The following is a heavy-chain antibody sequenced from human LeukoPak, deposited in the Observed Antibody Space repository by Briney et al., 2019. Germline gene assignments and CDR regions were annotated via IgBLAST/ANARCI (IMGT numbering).Heavy chain of an antibody. CDR1: GFTFSSYD. J-gene: IGHJ4*02. Sequence: GGSLRLSCEASGFTFSSYDMHWVRQVTGKGLEWLSGIGTTGDTYYSDSVKGRFTISRENVRNSFFLQMNSLRAGDTAVYYCARAPPRGGNFDYWGQGTLVTVSS. CDR2: IGTTGDT. V-gene: IGHV3-13*01. D-gene: IGHD1-26*01. CDR3: ARAPPRGGNFDY.